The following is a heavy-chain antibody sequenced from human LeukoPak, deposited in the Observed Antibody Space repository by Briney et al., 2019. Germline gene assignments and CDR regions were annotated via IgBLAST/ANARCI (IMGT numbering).Heavy chain of an antibody. CDR1: GYTFTSYD. J-gene: IGHJ4*02. Sequence: ASVKVSCKSSGYTFTSYDINWVRQATGQGLEWMGIINPSGGSTSYAQKFQGRVTMTRDMSTSTVYMELSSLRSEDTAVYYCARATYYYDSSDYYSEYYFDYWGQGTLVTVSS. CDR2: INPSGGST. V-gene: IGHV1-46*01. CDR3: ARATYYYDSSDYYSEYYFDY. D-gene: IGHD3-22*01.